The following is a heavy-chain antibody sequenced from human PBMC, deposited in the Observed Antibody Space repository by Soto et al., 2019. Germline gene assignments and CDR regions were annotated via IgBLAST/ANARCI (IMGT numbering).Heavy chain of an antibody. CDR2: ISSSGTID. D-gene: IGHD3-10*01. J-gene: IGHJ6*03. CDR3: ARRTMGNYYYMDV. Sequence: QVQLVEPGGGLVKPGGSLRLSCVASGFTLSDYYMSWIRQAPGKGLEWVSYISSSGTIDNYADSVKGRFTISRDNAKNSLFLQMNGLRAEDTAVYYCARRTMGNYYYMDVWGKGTTVTVSS. V-gene: IGHV3-11*01. CDR1: GFTLSDYY.